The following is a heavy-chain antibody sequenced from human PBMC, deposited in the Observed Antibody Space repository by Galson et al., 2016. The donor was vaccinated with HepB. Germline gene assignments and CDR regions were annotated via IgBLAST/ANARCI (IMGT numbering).Heavy chain of an antibody. D-gene: IGHD3-9*01. V-gene: IGHV3-23*01. CDR3: AKSVLEYDILTGYYRRGADY. Sequence: SLRLSCAASGFTFSSYAMSWVRQAPGKGLEWVSSSGGGGPTYYADSVTGRFTISRDNSKNTLFLQMHSLRADDTAVYYCAKSVLEYDILTGYYRRGADYWGQGTLVTVSS. J-gene: IGHJ4*02. CDR2: SGGGGPT. CDR1: GFTFSSYA.